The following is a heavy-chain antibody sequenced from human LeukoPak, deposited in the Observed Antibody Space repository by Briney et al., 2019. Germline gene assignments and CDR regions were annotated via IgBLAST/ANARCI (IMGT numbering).Heavy chain of an antibody. CDR1: GYTFTSYG. V-gene: IGHV1-18*01. D-gene: IGHD3-10*01. J-gene: IGHJ4*02. CDR3: AKDRGWFGEFLYYFDY. CDR2: ISAYNGNT. Sequence: ASVKVSCKASGYTFTSYGISWVRQAPGQGLEWMGWISAYNGNTNYAQKLQGRVTMTTDTSTSTAYMELRSLRAEDTAVYYCAKDRGWFGEFLYYFDYWGQGTLVTVSS.